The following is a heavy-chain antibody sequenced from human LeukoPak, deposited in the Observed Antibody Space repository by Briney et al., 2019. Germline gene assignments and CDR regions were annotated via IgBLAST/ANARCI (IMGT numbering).Heavy chain of an antibody. CDR3: ARGLFRFCSSGSCLSPFDY. V-gene: IGHV3-30*04. D-gene: IGHD2-15*01. J-gene: IGHJ4*02. CDR1: GFTFSNYA. CDR2: ISYDGSNK. Sequence: GGSLRLSCAASGFTFSNYAMHWVRQAPGKGLEWVAVISYDGSNKNYGDSVKGRFTISRDNSKKTLYPQMNSLRAEDTAVYYCARGLFRFCSSGSCLSPFDYWGQGTLVTVSS.